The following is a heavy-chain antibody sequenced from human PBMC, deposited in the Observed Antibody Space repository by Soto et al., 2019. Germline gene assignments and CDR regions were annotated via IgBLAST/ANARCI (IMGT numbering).Heavy chain of an antibody. V-gene: IGHV1-3*01. Sequence: ASVKVSCKASGYTFTSYAMHWVRQAPGQRLEWMGWINAGNGNTKYSQKFQGRVTITRDTSAGTAYMELSSLRSEDTAVYYCARTGSSSWFWFDPWGQGTLVTVSS. CDR2: INAGNGNT. CDR3: ARTGSSSWFWFDP. J-gene: IGHJ5*02. D-gene: IGHD6-13*01. CDR1: GYTFTSYA.